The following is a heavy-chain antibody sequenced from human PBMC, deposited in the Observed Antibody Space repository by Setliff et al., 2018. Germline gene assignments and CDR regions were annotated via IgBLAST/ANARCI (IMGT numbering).Heavy chain of an antibody. CDR1: GFAFSTYG. CDR3: GRDPNGDYIGAFDM. CDR2: ISGSGDST. V-gene: IGHV3-23*01. J-gene: IGHJ3*02. Sequence: GGSLRLSCAASGFAFSTYGIHWVRHTPGKGLEWVSAISGSGDSTFYADSVKGRFTITRDNSKNTLSLQMNGLRAEDTAVYYCGRDPNGDYIGAFDMWGQGTMVTVS. D-gene: IGHD4-17*01.